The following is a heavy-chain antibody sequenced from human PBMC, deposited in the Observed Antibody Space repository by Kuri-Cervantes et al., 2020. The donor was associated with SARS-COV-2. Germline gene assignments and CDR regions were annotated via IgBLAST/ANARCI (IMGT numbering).Heavy chain of an antibody. J-gene: IGHJ6*02. D-gene: IGHD2-21*01. V-gene: IGHV3-23*01. CDR3: ARVLGGGDCYSRDYYYGMDV. CDR1: GCTFRRYA. Sequence: ETLSLTCEASGCTFRRYARTWVRQAPGKGLEWVSAISGSGGSTYYADSVKGRFTISRDNSKNKLYLQMNSLRAEDTAVYYCARVLGGGDCYSRDYYYGMDVWGQGTTVTVSS. CDR2: ISGSGGST.